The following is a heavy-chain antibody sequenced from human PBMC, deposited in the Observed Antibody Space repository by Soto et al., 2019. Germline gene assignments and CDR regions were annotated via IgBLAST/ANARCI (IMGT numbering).Heavy chain of an antibody. CDR3: ARDGRTYYYGMDV. CDR2: ISSSSSYI. CDR1: GFTFSTYS. J-gene: IGHJ6*02. V-gene: IGHV3-21*01. Sequence: GGSLRLSCAASGFTFSTYSMNWVRQAPGKGLEWVSSISSSSSYIYYADSVKGRFTISRDNAKNSPYLQMNSLRAEDTAVYYCARDGRTYYYGMDVWGQGTTVTVSS.